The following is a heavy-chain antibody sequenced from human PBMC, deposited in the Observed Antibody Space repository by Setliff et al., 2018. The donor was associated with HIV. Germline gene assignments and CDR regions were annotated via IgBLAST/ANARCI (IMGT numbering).Heavy chain of an antibody. Sequence: LRLSFAASGFTFSSYGMHWVRQAPGKGLEWVAFIRYDGSNKYYADSVKGRFTISRDNSKNTLYLQMNSLRAEDTAVYYCAKPMTTVTTAAFDIWGQGTMVTVSS. CDR1: GFTFSSYG. CDR2: IRYDGSNK. CDR3: AKPMTTVTTAAFDI. D-gene: IGHD4-17*01. V-gene: IGHV3-30*02. J-gene: IGHJ3*02.